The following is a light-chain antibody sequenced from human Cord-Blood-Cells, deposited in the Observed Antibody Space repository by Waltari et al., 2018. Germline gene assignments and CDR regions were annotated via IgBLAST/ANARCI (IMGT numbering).Light chain of an antibody. Sequence: QTVVTQEPSFSVSPGGPVPLTCGLSFASVPPSYYPSWYQQTPGQAPRTLSYSTNTRSSGVPDRFSGSILGNKAALTITGAQADDESDYYCVLYMGSGIPYVVFGGGTKLTVL. V-gene: IGLV8-61*01. CDR1: FASVPPSYY. J-gene: IGLJ2*01. CDR3: VLYMGSGIPYVV. CDR2: STN.